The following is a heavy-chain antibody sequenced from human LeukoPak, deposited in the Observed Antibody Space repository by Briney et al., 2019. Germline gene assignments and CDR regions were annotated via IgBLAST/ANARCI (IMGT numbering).Heavy chain of an antibody. CDR2: INPSGGST. D-gene: IGHD2-15*01. Sequence: ASVKVSCKASGYTFISHYLHWVRQAPGQGLEWMGIINPSGGSTSYAQKFQGRVTMTRDTSTSTVYMELSSLRSEDTAVYYCARVSGDCSGGSCYSTFDYWGQGTLVTVSP. V-gene: IGHV1-46*01. CDR1: GYTFISHY. CDR3: ARVSGDCSGGSCYSTFDY. J-gene: IGHJ4*02.